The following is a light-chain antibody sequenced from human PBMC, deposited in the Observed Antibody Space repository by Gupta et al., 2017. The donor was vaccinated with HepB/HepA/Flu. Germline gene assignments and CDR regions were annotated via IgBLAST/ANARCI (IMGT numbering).Light chain of an antibody. CDR3: MQDAQGYWT. Sequence: VVVTQSPLLLPVTLGQPASMSCRSSQSLVNSDGNTYLNWFQQRPGQSPRRLMYKVSNRDSGGPDRVSGSGSGSECTRNISRVEAEDVGLYYCMQDAQGYWTFGQGTKVEI. CDR1: QSLVNSDGNTY. CDR2: KVS. J-gene: IGKJ1*01. V-gene: IGKV2-30*01.